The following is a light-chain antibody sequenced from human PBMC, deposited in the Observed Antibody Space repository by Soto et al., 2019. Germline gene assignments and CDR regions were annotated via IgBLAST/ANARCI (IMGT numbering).Light chain of an antibody. J-gene: IGKJ4*01. CDR1: QSVRSW. Sequence: DIQMTQSPATLSASLGDRVTLTCRASQSVRSWLAWYQQKPGKAPKLLIYKASSLESGVPSRFSGSGSGTEFTLTISSLQPDDFATYYCQQYNSYPLTFGGGTKVDIK. V-gene: IGKV1-5*03. CDR3: QQYNSYPLT. CDR2: KAS.